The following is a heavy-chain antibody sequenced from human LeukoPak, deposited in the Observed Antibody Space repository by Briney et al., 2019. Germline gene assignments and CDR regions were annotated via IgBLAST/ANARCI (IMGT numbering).Heavy chain of an antibody. CDR1: GFTFSDYY. Sequence: GGSLRLSCAASGFTFSDYYMSWIRQAPGKGLEWVSYISSSSSYTNYADSVKGRFTISRDNAKNSLYLQMNSLRAEDTAVTYWGRDPAPGRYCRGGSCYKKGTDYWGQETLVTAPS. CDR3: GRDPAPGRYCRGGSCYKKGTDY. CDR2: ISSSSSYT. J-gene: IGHJ4*02. V-gene: IGHV3-11*06. D-gene: IGHD2-15*01.